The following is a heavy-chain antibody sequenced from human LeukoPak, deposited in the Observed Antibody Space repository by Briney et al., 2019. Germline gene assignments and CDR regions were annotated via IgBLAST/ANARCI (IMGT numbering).Heavy chain of an antibody. D-gene: IGHD3-22*01. J-gene: IGHJ4*02. CDR3: ARTIYDSSGYSPRGSFDY. V-gene: IGHV1-3*01. CDR1: GYTFTSYA. Sequence: ASVKVSCKASGYTFTSYAMHWVRQAPGQRLEWMGWINAGNGNTKYSQKFQGRVTITRDTSASTAYIELSSLRSEDTAVYYCARTIYDSSGYSPRGSFDYWGQETLVTVSS. CDR2: INAGNGNT.